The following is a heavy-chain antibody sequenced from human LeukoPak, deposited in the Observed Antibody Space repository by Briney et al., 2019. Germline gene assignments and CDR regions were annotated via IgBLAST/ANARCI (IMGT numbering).Heavy chain of an antibody. D-gene: IGHD1-26*01. CDR2: IYYSGST. CDR1: GGSISSYY. J-gene: IGHJ4*02. Sequence: SETLSLTCTVSGGSISSYYWSWIRQPPGKALEWIGYIYYSGSTNYNPSLKTRVTISVDTSKNQFSLKLSSVTAADTAVYYCASPHAPQTTTGPFGYWGQGTLVTVSS. V-gene: IGHV4-59*08. CDR3: ASPHAPQTTTGPFGY.